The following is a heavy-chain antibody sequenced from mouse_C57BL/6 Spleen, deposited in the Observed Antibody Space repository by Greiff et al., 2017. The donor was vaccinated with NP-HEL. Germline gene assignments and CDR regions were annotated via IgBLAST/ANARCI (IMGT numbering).Heavy chain of an antibody. Sequence: EVQLQQSGPELVKPGASVKISCKASGYTFTDYYMNWVKQSHGKSLEWLGDSNPNNGGTSYNQKFKGKATLTVDKSSSTAYMELRSLTSEDSAVYYCAYSLWLRRGGNFDYWGQGTTLTVSS. CDR1: GYTFTDYY. CDR3: AYSLWLRRGGNFDY. J-gene: IGHJ2*01. CDR2: SNPNNGGT. D-gene: IGHD2-2*01. V-gene: IGHV1-26*01.